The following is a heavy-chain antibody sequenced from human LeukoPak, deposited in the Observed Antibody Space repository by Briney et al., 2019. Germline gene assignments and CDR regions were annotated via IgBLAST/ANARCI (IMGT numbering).Heavy chain of an antibody. V-gene: IGHV1-18*01. CDR2: ISAYNGNT. D-gene: IGHD4-11*01. CDR1: GYTFTSYG. CDR3: ARDPTVTSPFDY. Sequence: ASVRVSCKASGYTFTSYGISWVRQAPGQGLEWMGWISAYNGNTNYAQKLQGRVTMTTDTSTSTAYMELRSLRSDDTAVYYCARDPTVTSPFDYWGQGTLVTVSS. J-gene: IGHJ4*02.